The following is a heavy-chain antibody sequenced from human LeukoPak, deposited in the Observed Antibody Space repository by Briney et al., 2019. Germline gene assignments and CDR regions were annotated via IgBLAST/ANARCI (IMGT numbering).Heavy chain of an antibody. J-gene: IGHJ5*02. Sequence: GASVKVSCKASGYTVTSYYMHWVRQAPGQGLEWMGIINPSGGSTSYAQKFQGRVTVTRDLSTSTVYLALSSLKSEDTAVYYCARDPSFPVVGAKGGWLDPWGQGTLVTISS. V-gene: IGHV1-46*01. CDR1: GYTVTSYY. D-gene: IGHD2-15*01. CDR2: INPSGGST. CDR3: ARDPSFPVVGAKGGWLDP.